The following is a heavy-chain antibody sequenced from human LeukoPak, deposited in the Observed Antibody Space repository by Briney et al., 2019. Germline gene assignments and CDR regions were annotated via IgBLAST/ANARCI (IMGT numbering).Heavy chain of an antibody. J-gene: IGHJ6*04. CDR1: GYTLTELS. D-gene: IGHD3-10*01. V-gene: IGHV1-24*01. CDR2: FDPEDGET. Sequence: GASVKVSCKVSGYTLTELSMHWVRQAPGKGLEWMGGFDPEDGETTYAQKFQGRVTMTEDTSTDTAYMELSSLRSEDTAVYYCAGGSGSYRYYYYGMDVWGKGTTVTVSS. CDR3: AGGSGSYRYYYYGMDV.